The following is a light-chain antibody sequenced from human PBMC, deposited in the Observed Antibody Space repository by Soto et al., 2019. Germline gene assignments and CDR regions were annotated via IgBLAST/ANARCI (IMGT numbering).Light chain of an antibody. J-gene: IGLJ3*02. Sequence: QSALTQPRSVSGSPGQSVTISCTGTSSDVGGYNYVSWYQQYSGKAPKVMIFDVSKRPSGVPDRFSGSKSGNTASLTISGLQAEDEADYYCCSPTSTYDYRVFGGGTKLTVL. CDR2: DVS. CDR3: CSPTSTYDYRV. CDR1: SSDVGGYNY. V-gene: IGLV2-11*01.